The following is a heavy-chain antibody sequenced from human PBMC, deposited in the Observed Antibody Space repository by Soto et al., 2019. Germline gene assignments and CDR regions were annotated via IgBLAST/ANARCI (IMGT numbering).Heavy chain of an antibody. V-gene: IGHV3-11*01. CDR3: AKDKDPGHSNRANWFDP. Sequence: GGSLRLSCAASGFTFSDYYMNWIRQAPGKGLEWVSYISSSGSTVYYADSVKGRFTISRDNAKNSLSLEMNSLRAEDTAVYYCAKDKDPGHSNRANWFDPWGQGTLVTVSS. D-gene: IGHD6-13*01. CDR2: ISSSGSTV. CDR1: GFTFSDYY. J-gene: IGHJ5*02.